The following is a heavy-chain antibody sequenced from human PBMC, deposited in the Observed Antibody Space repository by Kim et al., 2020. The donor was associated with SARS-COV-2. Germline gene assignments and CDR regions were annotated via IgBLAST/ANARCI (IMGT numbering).Heavy chain of an antibody. V-gene: IGHV3-23*01. CDR3: AKHIELMNSAWVLAP. Sequence: GGSLRLSCAASGFTFTNYALPWVRQAPGKGLEWGAAITGSGGNTYYADSVKGRFTISRDNSKNTLYLQMDSLRGEDTAVYYCAKHIELMNSAWVLAPWG. CDR1: GFTFTNYA. CDR2: ITGSGGNT. D-gene: IGHD2-8*01. J-gene: IGHJ5*02.